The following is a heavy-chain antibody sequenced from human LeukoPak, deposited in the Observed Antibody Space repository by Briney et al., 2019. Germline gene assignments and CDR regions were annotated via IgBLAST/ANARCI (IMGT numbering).Heavy chain of an antibody. V-gene: IGHV3-74*03. J-gene: IGHJ4*02. CDR3: PRDDAGLDY. CDR2: INYYGTTT. CDR1: GFTFSSYG. Sequence: GGSLRLSCAASGFTFSSYGMHWVRQAPGKWLVWVSRINYYGTTTMYADSVKGRFTISRDNAKNTLYLQMNSLRAEDTAVYYCPRDDAGLDYWGQGTLVTVSS.